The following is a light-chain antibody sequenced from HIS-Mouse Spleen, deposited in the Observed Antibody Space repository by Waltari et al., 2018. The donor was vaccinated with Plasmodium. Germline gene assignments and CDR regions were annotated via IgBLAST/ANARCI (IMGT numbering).Light chain of an antibody. V-gene: IGLV3-21*02. CDR2: DDS. CDR3: QVWDSSSDHWV. J-gene: IGLJ3*02. Sequence: SYVLTQPPSVSVAPGQTARITCGGNNIGSKSVHWYQQKPGQAPVLVVYDDSDRPSGIPGRVSGANSGNTATLTISRGEAGDEADYYCQVWDSSSDHWVFGGGTKLTVL. CDR1: NIGSKS.